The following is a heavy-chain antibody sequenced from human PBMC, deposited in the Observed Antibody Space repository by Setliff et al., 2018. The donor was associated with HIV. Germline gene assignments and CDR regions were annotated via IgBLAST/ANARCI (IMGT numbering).Heavy chain of an antibody. Sequence: ASVKVSCKASGYTFSRFGISWVRQAPGQGLEWMGWISGFNGKINYAENFQVRVTLTTDSSASTAHMELWSLTSDYTAVYSCASSLGGVDEQVDPSYIDVWGKGITVTVSS. V-gene: IGHV1-18*01. D-gene: IGHD3-16*01. CDR1: GYTFSRFG. CDR2: ISGFNGKI. J-gene: IGHJ6*03. CDR3: ASSLGGVDEQVDPSYIDV.